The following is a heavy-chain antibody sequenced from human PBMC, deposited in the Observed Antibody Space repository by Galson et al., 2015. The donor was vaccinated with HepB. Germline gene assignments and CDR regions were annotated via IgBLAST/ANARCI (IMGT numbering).Heavy chain of an antibody. Sequence: SLRLSCAAYGFIISNHYMAWVRQAPGQGLVWVARINSDGSGTAYADLVWGRFTISRDNARKRLYPQLNGLKVEDTAVYYCARDPGGVGYDLDDWGQGTQVSVSS. CDR3: ARDPGGVGYDLDD. CDR2: INSDGSGT. J-gene: IGHJ4*02. CDR1: GFIISNHY. D-gene: IGHD5-12*01. V-gene: IGHV3-74*01.